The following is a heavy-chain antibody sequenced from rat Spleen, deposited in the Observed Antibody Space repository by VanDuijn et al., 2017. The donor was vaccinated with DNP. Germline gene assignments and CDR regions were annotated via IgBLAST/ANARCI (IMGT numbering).Heavy chain of an antibody. CDR2: ISTSGSRT. Sequence: EVQLVESGGGLVQPGRSLKLSCAASGFTFSDYNMAWVRQAPKKGLEWVATISTSGSRTYYPDSVKGRFTISRDNAKSSLYLQMNSLKSEDTATYYCGKNTGYYFDYWGQGVMVTVSS. J-gene: IGHJ2*01. D-gene: IGHD4-1*01. CDR3: GKNTGYYFDY. V-gene: IGHV5-7*01. CDR1: GFTFSDYN.